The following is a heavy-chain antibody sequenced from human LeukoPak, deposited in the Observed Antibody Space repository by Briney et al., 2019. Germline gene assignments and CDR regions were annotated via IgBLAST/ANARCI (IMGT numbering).Heavy chain of an antibody. CDR1: GGSISSYY. D-gene: IGHD5-24*01. Sequence: PSETLSLSCTVSGGSISSYYWSWIRQPPGKGLEWIGYIYYSGSTNYNPSLKSRVTISVDTSKNQFSLKLSSVTAADTAVYYCARAEMATITPFDYWGQGTLVTVSS. V-gene: IGHV4-59*01. CDR2: IYYSGST. J-gene: IGHJ4*02. CDR3: ARAEMATITPFDY.